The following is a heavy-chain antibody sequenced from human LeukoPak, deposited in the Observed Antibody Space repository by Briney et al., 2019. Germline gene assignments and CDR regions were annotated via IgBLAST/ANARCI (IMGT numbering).Heavy chain of an antibody. CDR3: AREFSPSIAVAGTRQIYYYYYMDV. D-gene: IGHD6-19*01. CDR2: MSAYNGKT. Sequence: ASVKVSCKASGYSFTSYGFNWVRQAPGQGLEWMGWMSAYNGKTNYAHSLQGRVTMTTDTSTSTAYMELRSLRSDDTAVYYCAREFSPSIAVAGTRQIYYYYYMDVWGKGTTVTVSS. V-gene: IGHV1-18*01. J-gene: IGHJ6*03. CDR1: GYSFTSYG.